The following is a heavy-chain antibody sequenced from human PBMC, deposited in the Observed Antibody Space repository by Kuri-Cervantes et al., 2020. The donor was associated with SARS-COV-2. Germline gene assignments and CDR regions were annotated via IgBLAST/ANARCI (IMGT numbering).Heavy chain of an antibody. D-gene: IGHD2-8*01. J-gene: IGHJ4*02. CDR1: GYTFTGYY. Sequence: ASVKVSYKASGYTFTGYYMHWVRQAPGQGLEWMGWINPNSGGTNYAQKFQGRVTMTRDTSISTAYMELSRLRSDDTAVYYCARDQQMVYAAWGAIDYWGQGTLVTVSS. CDR2: INPNSGGT. CDR3: ARDQQMVYAAWGAIDY. V-gene: IGHV1-2*02.